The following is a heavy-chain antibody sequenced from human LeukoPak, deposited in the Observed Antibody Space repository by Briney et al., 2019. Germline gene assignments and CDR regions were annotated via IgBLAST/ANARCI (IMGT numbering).Heavy chain of an antibody. D-gene: IGHD3-9*01. CDR1: GYTFTSYY. V-gene: IGHV1-46*01. J-gene: IGHJ4*02. CDR3: ATSLRDWLSKYYFDY. CDR2: INPSGGST. Sequence: ASVKVSCKASGYTFTSYYMHWVRQAPGQGLEWMGIINPSGGSTSYAQKFQGRVTMTEDTSTDTAYMELSSLRSEDTAVYYCATSLRDWLSKYYFDYWGQGTLVTVSS.